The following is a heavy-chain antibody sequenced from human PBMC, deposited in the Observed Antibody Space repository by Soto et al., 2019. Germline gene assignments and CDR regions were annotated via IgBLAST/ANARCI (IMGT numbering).Heavy chain of an antibody. CDR3: ASERITMVRGPNYYYYYGMDV. J-gene: IGHJ6*02. Sequence: GESLKISCTASGFTFSTYSMNWVRQAPGKGLEWVSFITTSSSTIYYADSVKGRFTISRDNAKNSLYLQMNSLRAEDTAVYYCASERITMVRGPNYYYYYGMDVWGQGTTVTVSS. CDR2: ITTSSSTI. V-gene: IGHV3-48*01. D-gene: IGHD3-10*01. CDR1: GFTFSTYS.